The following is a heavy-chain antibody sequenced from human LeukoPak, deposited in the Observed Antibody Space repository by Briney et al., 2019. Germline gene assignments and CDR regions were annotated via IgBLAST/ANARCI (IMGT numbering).Heavy chain of an antibody. CDR2: INHSGST. CDR1: GGSFSGYY. V-gene: IGHV4-34*01. CDR3: ARVPTLAGGSYCDY. J-gene: IGHJ4*02. Sequence: PSETLSLTCAVYGGSFSGYYWSWIRQPPGKGLEWIGEINHSGSTNYNPSLKSRVTISVDTSKNQFSLKLSSVTAADTAVYYCARVPTLAGGSYCDYWGQGTLVTVSS. D-gene: IGHD1-26*01.